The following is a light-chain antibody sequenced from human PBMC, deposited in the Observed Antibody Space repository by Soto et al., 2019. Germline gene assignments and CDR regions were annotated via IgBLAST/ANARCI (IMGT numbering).Light chain of an antibody. V-gene: IGKV3-20*01. CDR1: QSVTSIY. CDR3: QQYGSSPYT. CDR2: GVS. Sequence: EIVLTQSPGTLSLSPGERATLSCRASQSVTSIYLAWYHQKSGQAPRLLIYGVSTRATGIPDRFSGSGSGTDFTLTISRLEPEDFAVYYCQQYGSSPYTFGQGTNLEIK. J-gene: IGKJ2*01.